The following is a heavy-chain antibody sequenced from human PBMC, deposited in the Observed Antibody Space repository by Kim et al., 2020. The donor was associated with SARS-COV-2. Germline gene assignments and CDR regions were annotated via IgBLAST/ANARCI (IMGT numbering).Heavy chain of an antibody. J-gene: IGHJ4*02. Sequence: SETLSLTCTVSGGSVSSGSYYWSWIRQPPGKGLEWIGYIYYSGSTNYNPSLKSRVTISVDTSKNQFSLKLSSVTAAVTAVYYCAKAPPWRFIGVVTNYDYWGQGTLVTVSS. CDR3: AKAPPWRFIGVVTNYDY. CDR2: IYYSGST. D-gene: IGHD3-3*01. V-gene: IGHV4-61*01. CDR1: GGSVSSGSYY.